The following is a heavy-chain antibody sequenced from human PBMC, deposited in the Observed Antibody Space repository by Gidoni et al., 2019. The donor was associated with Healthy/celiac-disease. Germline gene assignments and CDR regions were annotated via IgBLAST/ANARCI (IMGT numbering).Heavy chain of an antibody. Sequence: VQLPQWGAGLLTPSEPLSLTCAVYGVSFRGYYWSWIRQPPGKGLEWIGEIDHSGSTNYNPSLKSRVTISVDTSKNQFSLKLSSVTAADTAVYYCARGGGSSWNVDYYGMDVWGQGTTVTVSS. CDR3: ARGGGSSWNVDYYGMDV. V-gene: IGHV4-34*01. J-gene: IGHJ6*02. CDR2: IDHSGST. CDR1: GVSFRGYY. D-gene: IGHD6-13*01.